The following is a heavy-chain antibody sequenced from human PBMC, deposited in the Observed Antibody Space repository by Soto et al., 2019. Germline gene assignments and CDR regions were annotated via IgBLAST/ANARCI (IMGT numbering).Heavy chain of an antibody. Sequence: GGSLRLSCAASGFTFSSYGMHWVRQAPGKGLEWVAVISYDGSNKYYADSVKGRFTISRDNSKNTLYLQMNSLRAEDTAVYYCSRGRGQWLVRDAFDIWGQGTMVTVSS. CDR3: SRGRGQWLVRDAFDI. V-gene: IGHV3-30*03. D-gene: IGHD6-19*01. CDR1: GFTFSSYG. J-gene: IGHJ3*02. CDR2: ISYDGSNK.